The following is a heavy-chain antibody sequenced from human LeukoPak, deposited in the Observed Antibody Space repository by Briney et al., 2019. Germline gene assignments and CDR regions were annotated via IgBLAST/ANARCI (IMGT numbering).Heavy chain of an antibody. V-gene: IGHV3-66*01. CDR2: IYSGGNT. Sequence: PGGSLGLSCAASGFTVSRNYMIWVRQAPGKGLEWVSLIYSGGNTYYADSVKGRFTISRDSSKNTLYLQMNSLRAEDTAVYYCARAHDSGYYYGFDYWGQGTLVTVSS. CDR1: GFTVSRNY. CDR3: ARAHDSGYYYGFDY. J-gene: IGHJ4*02. D-gene: IGHD3-22*01.